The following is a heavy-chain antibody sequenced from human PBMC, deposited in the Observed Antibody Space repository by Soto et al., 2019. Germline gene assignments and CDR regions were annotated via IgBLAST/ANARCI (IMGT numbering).Heavy chain of an antibody. D-gene: IGHD6-19*01. CDR3: ARHFRGYSSGWAKESFDY. J-gene: IGHJ4*02. CDR2: IYYSGST. Sequence: SETLSLTCTVSGGSISSYYWSWIRQPPGKGLEWIGYIYYSGSTNYNPSLKSRVTISVDTSKNQFSLKLSSVTAADTAVYYCARHFRGYSSGWAKESFDYWGQGTLVTVSS. CDR1: GGSISSYY. V-gene: IGHV4-59*08.